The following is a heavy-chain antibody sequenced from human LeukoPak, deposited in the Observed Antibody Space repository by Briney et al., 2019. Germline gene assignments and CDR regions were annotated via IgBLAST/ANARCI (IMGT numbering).Heavy chain of an antibody. Sequence: ASVKVSCKASRYTFTSYDINWVRQATGQGLEWMGWMNPNSGNTGYAQKFQGRVTMTRNTSISTAYMELSSLRSEDTAVYYCARGSLRQQLVPGYWGQGTLVTVSS. D-gene: IGHD6-13*01. J-gene: IGHJ4*02. CDR2: MNPNSGNT. V-gene: IGHV1-8*01. CDR3: ARGSLRQQLVPGY. CDR1: RYTFTSYD.